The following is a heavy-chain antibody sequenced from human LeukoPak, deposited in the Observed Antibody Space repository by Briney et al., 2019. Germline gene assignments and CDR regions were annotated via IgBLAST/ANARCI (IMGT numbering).Heavy chain of an antibody. CDR2: IKQDGGEK. D-gene: IGHD2-8*01. J-gene: IGHJ4*02. V-gene: IGHV3-7*01. Sequence: GGSLRLSCEASGFNFSNYWMTWVRQAPGKGLQWVANIKQDGGEKYCVDSVKGRFTISRDNAKNSLFLQMNSLRAEDTAVYYCAREGACINGVCPFDYWGQGTLVTVSS. CDR3: AREGACINGVCPFDY. CDR1: GFNFSNYW.